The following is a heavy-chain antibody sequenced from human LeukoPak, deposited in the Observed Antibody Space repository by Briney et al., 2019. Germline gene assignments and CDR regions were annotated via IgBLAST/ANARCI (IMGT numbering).Heavy chain of an antibody. Sequence: ASVKVSCKVSGYTLTELSMHWVRQAPGKGLEWMGGFDPEDGETIYAQKFQGRVTMTEDTSTDTAYMELSSLRSEDTAVYYCATVPSRVVVVPAPGVGPWGQGTLVTVSS. J-gene: IGHJ5*02. V-gene: IGHV1-24*01. CDR1: GYTLTELS. D-gene: IGHD2-2*01. CDR3: ATVPSRVVVVPAPGVGP. CDR2: FDPEDGET.